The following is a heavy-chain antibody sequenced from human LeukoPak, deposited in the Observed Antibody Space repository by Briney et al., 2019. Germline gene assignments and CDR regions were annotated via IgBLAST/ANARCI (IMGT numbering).Heavy chain of an antibody. J-gene: IGHJ4*02. Sequence: GSLRLSLAASGFTISRYEMDWVRQAPGKGLEGVSHISVRGETKTYADSAQARLTLSRENAKNSLYLQMNSLRAEDTAIYYCARDLSYWGQGTLVTVSS. CDR2: ISVRGETK. CDR3: ARDLSY. CDR1: GFTISRYE. V-gene: IGHV3-48*03.